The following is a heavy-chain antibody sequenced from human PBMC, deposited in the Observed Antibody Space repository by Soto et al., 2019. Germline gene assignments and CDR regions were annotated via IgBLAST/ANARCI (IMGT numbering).Heavy chain of an antibody. CDR2: IYSRGDT. CDR3: AGIGEDVYYGMDV. Sequence: SETLSLTCSVSGGSMRSYYWNWLRQPAGKGLEWIGRIYSRGDTNYNPSVKSRVTMSADTSKNEFSLRLNSVTAADTAVYYCAGIGEDVYYGMDVWGQGTTVTVSS. J-gene: IGHJ6*02. D-gene: IGHD2-21*01. CDR1: GGSMRSYY. V-gene: IGHV4-4*07.